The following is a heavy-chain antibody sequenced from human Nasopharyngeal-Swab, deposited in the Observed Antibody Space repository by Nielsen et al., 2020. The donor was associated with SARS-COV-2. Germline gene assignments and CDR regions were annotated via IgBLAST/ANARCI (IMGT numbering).Heavy chain of an antibody. CDR3: ARHFSVVVVPPAMLDWFDP. CDR1: GGSFSGYY. J-gene: IGHJ5*02. Sequence: SETLSLTCAVYGGSFSGYYWSWIRQPPGKGLGWIGEINHSGSTNYNPSLKSRVTISVDTSKNQFSLKLSSVTAADTAVYYCARHFSVVVVPPAMLDWFDPWGQGTLVTVSS. CDR2: INHSGST. D-gene: IGHD2-2*01. V-gene: IGHV4-34*01.